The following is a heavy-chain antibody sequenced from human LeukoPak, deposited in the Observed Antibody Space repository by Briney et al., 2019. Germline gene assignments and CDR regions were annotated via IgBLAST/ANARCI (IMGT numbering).Heavy chain of an antibody. Sequence: GGSLRLSCAASGFTFSNYAMHWVRQAPGKGLEWVAVISYDASNKYYADSVKGRFTISRDNSKNTFYLQVNGLRAEDTAVYYCARGLYFDSGALGLDPWGQGTLVTVSS. CDR3: ARGLYFDSGALGLDP. D-gene: IGHD3-10*01. CDR2: ISYDASNK. V-gene: IGHV3-30-3*01. J-gene: IGHJ5*02. CDR1: GFTFSNYA.